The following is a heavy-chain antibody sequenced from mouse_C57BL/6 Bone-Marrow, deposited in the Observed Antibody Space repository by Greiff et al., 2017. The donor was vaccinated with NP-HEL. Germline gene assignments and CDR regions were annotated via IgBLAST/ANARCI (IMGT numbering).Heavy chain of an antibody. CDR3: AREGEDDYFDY. V-gene: IGHV1-69*01. CDR1: GYTFTSYW. J-gene: IGHJ2*01. Sequence: VQLQQPGAELVMPGASVKLSCKASGYTFTSYWMHWVKQRPGQGLEWIGEIDPSDSYTNYNQKFKGKSTLTVDKSSSTAYMQLSSLTSEDSAVYYCAREGEDDYFDYWGRGTTLTVSS. CDR2: IDPSDSYT.